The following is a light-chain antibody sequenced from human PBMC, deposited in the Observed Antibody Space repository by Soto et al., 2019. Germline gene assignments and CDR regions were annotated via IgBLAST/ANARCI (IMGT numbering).Light chain of an antibody. V-gene: IGLV2-14*01. CDR2: EVS. CDR3: SSYSGSTFLV. J-gene: IGLJ2*01. Sequence: QSVLTQPAYVSGSPGQSITISCTGTSSDVGGYNYVSWYQHHPGKAPKLMLYEVSNRPSGVSNRFSGSKSVRTASLTISGLQAEDEADYYCSSYSGSTFLVFGGGTKVTVL. CDR1: SSDVGGYNY.